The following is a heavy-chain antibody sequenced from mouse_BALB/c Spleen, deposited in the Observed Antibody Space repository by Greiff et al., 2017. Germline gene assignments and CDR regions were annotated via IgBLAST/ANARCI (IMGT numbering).Heavy chain of an antibody. D-gene: IGHD2-3*01. Sequence: EVMLVESGGGLVQPGGSRKLSCAASGFTFSSFGMHWVRQAPEKGLEWVAYISSGSSTIYYADTVKGRFTISRDNPKNTLFLQMTSLRSEDTAMYYCARREDGYYDYWGQGTSVTVSS. CDR3: ARREDGYYDY. CDR1: GFTFSSFG. CDR2: ISSGSSTI. V-gene: IGHV5-17*02. J-gene: IGHJ4*01.